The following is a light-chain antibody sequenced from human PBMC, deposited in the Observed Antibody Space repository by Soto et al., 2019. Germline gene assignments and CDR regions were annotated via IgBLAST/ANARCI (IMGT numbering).Light chain of an antibody. CDR2: GAS. CDR1: QSVSSN. V-gene: IGKV3-11*01. CDR3: QQRSNWWT. J-gene: IGKJ1*01. Sequence: EIVLTPSQATLSLAPGERATLSCRASQSVSSNLAWYQQKPGQAPRLLIYGASTRATGIPARFSGSGSGTDFTLTISSLEPEDFAVYYCQQRSNWWTFGQGTKVDIK.